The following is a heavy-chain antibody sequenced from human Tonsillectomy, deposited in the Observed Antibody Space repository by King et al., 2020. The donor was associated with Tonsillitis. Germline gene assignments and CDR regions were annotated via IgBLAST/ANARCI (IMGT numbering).Heavy chain of an antibody. CDR1: GFTFTSYW. Sequence: VQLVESGAEVKKPGESLKISCKGSGFTFTSYWIAWVRQMPGKGLEWMGSFYPGDSDIRYGPSFQGQVTLSADKSLNTAYLEWSSLKASDTAVYYCAKWVAGSVDYWGQGTLVTVSS. V-gene: IGHV5-51*03. D-gene: IGHD1-26*01. J-gene: IGHJ4*02. CDR2: FYPGDSDI. CDR3: AKWVAGSVDY.